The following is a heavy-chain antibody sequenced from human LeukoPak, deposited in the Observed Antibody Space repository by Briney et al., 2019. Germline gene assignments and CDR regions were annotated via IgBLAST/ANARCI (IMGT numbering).Heavy chain of an antibody. CDR2: ISSSSSYI. V-gene: IGHV3-21*01. CDR1: GFTFSSYS. Sequence: PGGSLRLSCAASGFTFSSYSMNWVRQAPGKGLEWDSSISSSSSYIYYADSVKGRFTISRDNAKNSLYLQMNSLRAEDTAVYYCARVGGDYYYYYGMDVWGQGTTVTVSS. D-gene: IGHD3-16*01. CDR3: ARVGGDYYYYYGMDV. J-gene: IGHJ6*02.